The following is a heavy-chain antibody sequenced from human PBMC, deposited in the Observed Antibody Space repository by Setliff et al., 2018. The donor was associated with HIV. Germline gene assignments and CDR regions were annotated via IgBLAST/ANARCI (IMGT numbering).Heavy chain of an antibody. CDR1: GGSASNSRYY. CDR3: ASRVYYYDSNNFLREEGFDP. CDR2: IHHNERT. Sequence: LSLTCTVSGGSASNSRYYWAWIRQPPGKGLEYIGSIHHNERTYYNPSLKSRVAISIDTSKNQFSLNLTSVTAADTAVYYCASRVYYYDSNNFLREEGFDPWGQGTLVTVSS. D-gene: IGHD3-22*01. J-gene: IGHJ5*02. V-gene: IGHV4-39*01.